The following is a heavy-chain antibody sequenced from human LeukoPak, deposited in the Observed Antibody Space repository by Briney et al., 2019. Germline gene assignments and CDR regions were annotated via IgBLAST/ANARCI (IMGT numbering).Heavy chain of an antibody. V-gene: IGHV3-53*01. CDR2: IYGGGRT. Sequence: PGGSLRLSCAASGFTVSSNYMNWVRQAPGKGLEGVSVIYGGGRTYYADSVKGRFTISRDNSKNTLYLQMNSLRAEDTAVYYCARLYSSSHTAWFDPWGQGTLVTVSS. CDR1: GFTVSSNY. J-gene: IGHJ5*02. CDR3: ARLYSSSHTAWFDP. D-gene: IGHD6-13*01.